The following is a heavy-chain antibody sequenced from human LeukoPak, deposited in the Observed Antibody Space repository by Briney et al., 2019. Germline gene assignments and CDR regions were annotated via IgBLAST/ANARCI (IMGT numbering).Heavy chain of an antibody. CDR1: GGSISSGGYY. Sequence: PSETLSLTCTVSGGSISSGGYYWSWIRQHPGKGLEWIGYIYYSGSTYYNPSLKSRVTISVDRSKNQFSLKLSSVTAADTAVYYCARAAISYFDYWGQGTLVTVSS. CDR3: ARAAISYFDY. V-gene: IGHV4-31*03. CDR2: IYYSGST. D-gene: IGHD2-21*02. J-gene: IGHJ4*02.